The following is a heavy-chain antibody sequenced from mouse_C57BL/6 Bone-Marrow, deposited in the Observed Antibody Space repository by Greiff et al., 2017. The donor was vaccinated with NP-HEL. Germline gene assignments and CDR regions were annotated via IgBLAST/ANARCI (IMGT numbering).Heavy chain of an antibody. J-gene: IGHJ4*01. D-gene: IGHD4-1*02. CDR3: ARYRASTGTRAMDY. CDR2: INPSSGYT. V-gene: IGHV1-7*01. Sequence: QVQLQQSGAELAKPGASVKLSCKASGYTFTSYWMHWVKQRPGQGLEWIGYINPSSGYTKYHQKFKDKATLTADTSSRTAYMQLSSLTYEDSAVYYCARYRASTGTRAMDYWGQGTSVTVSS. CDR1: GYTFTSYW.